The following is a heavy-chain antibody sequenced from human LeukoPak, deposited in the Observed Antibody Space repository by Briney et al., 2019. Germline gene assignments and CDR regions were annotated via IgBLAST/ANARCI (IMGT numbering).Heavy chain of an antibody. D-gene: IGHD6-13*01. CDR1: GGSISSSSYY. J-gene: IGHJ6*03. Sequence: SETLSLTCTVSGGSISSSSYYWGWIRQPPGKGLEWIGSIYYSGSTYYNPSLKSRVTISVGTSKNQFSPKLSSVTAADTAVYYCARADYSSTWSHDYYYMDVWGKGTTVTVSS. CDR3: ARADYSSTWSHDYYYMDV. V-gene: IGHV4-39*01. CDR2: IYYSGST.